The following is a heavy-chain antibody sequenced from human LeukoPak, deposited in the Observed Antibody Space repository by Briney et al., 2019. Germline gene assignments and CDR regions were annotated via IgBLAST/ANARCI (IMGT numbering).Heavy chain of an antibody. J-gene: IGHJ4*02. CDR2: ISYDGSDK. V-gene: IGHV3-30*04. CDR1: GFTFSGSS. Sequence: PGGSLKLSCAASGFTFSGSSIHWVRQAPGKGLEWVAVISYDGSDKYYADSVKGRFTISRDTSKNTLYLQMNSLRAEDTAVYSCTKDLGSGYNSFDYWGQGTLVTVSS. CDR3: TKDLGSGYNSFDY. D-gene: IGHD1-1*01.